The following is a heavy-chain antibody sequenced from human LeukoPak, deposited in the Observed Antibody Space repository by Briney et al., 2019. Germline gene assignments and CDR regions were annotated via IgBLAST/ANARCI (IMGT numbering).Heavy chain of an antibody. CDR3: AKTREPSSTNLDY. V-gene: IGHV1-2*02. CDR2: INPNNGGT. D-gene: IGHD1-14*01. CDR1: GFTFTAYH. Sequence: ASVMVSCKASGFTFTAYHIHWVRRAPGQGLEWMGWINPNNGGTNYARNFQGRVTMTSHTSISTAYMELSRLRSDDTAVYYCAKTREPSSTNLDYWGQGTLVTVSS. J-gene: IGHJ4*02.